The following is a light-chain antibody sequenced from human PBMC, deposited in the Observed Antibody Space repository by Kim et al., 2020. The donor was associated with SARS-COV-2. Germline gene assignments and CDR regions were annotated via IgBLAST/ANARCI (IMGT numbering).Light chain of an antibody. V-gene: IGKV1-27*01. Sequence: DIQMTQSPSSLSASVGDRVTITCRASQDISNYLAWFQLKPGKAPKLLIYAASALQPGVPSRFSGSGSGTDFTLTVTSLQPEDVATYYCQKCDSAPLTFGQGTKVEIK. CDR3: QKCDSAPLT. CDR2: AAS. CDR1: QDISNY. J-gene: IGKJ1*01.